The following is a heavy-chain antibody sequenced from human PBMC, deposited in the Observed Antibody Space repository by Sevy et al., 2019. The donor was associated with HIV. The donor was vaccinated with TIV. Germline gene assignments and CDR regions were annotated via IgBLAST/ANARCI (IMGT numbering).Heavy chain of an antibody. J-gene: IGHJ4*02. CDR3: ARDPSPGITAIQDY. D-gene: IGHD2-21*02. V-gene: IGHV3-66*01. Sequence: GGSLRLSCAASGFTVNSNYMTWVRQAPGKGLEGVSVIYSDGTTYHADSVKDRFTISRDNSKNTLYLQMNSLRAEDTAVYYCARDPSPGITAIQDYWGPGTLVTVSS. CDR2: IYSDGTT. CDR1: GFTVNSNY.